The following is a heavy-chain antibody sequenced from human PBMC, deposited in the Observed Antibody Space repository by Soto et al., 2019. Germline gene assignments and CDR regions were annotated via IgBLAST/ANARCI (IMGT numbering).Heavy chain of an antibody. V-gene: IGHV4-59*12. Sequence: SETLSLTCTVSGGSISSYYWSWIRQPPGKGLEWIGYIYYSGSTNYNPSLKSRVTISVDTSKNQFSLKLSSVTAADTAVYYCAIELMAPRDNLFDPSGQGTLVTVTS. J-gene: IGHJ5*02. CDR2: IYYSGST. CDR3: AIELMAPRDNLFDP. CDR1: GGSISSYY.